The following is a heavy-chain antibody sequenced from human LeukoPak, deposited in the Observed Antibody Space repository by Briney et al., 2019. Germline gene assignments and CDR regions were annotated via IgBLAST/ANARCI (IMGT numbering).Heavy chain of an antibody. V-gene: IGHV3-20*04. D-gene: IGHD5-12*01. Sequence: GGSLRLSCAASGFTFDDYGMSWVRQAPGKGLEWVSGVNWNGGSTGYADSVKGRFTVSRDSAKNSLYLQMNSLRAEDTALYYCARGGYSGYDDYWYFDLWGRGTLVTVSS. CDR2: VNWNGGST. J-gene: IGHJ2*01. CDR3: ARGGYSGYDDYWYFDL. CDR1: GFTFDDYG.